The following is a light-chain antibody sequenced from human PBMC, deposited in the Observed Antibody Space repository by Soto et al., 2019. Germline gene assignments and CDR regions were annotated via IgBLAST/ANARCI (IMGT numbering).Light chain of an antibody. CDR2: EVS. Sequence: DIQMTQSPSSLSASVGDRVTITCRASQGISSDLAWFQQRPGKAPKSLIYEVSALHTGVPSKFSGSRSGTDFPLTINSLQPEDSATSYCQKYNSYPHTFGQGTKVEI. V-gene: IGKV1-16*02. CDR3: QKYNSYPHT. J-gene: IGKJ2*01. CDR1: QGISSD.